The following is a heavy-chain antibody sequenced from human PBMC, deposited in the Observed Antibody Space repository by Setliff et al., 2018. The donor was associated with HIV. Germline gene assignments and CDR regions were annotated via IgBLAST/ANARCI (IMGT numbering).Heavy chain of an antibody. CDR3: AAKPMIRGKPFDS. CDR1: GRAFTGYF. Sequence: KPSETLSLTCAVYGRAFTGYFWTWIRHFPGKGLEWIGEINHSGSVNYNPSLKSRVNISVDMSKNQVSLKVTSVNVADTATYFCAAKPMIRGKPFDSWGQGTLVTVSS. V-gene: IGHV4-34*01. D-gene: IGHD3-10*01. CDR2: INHSGSV. J-gene: IGHJ5*01.